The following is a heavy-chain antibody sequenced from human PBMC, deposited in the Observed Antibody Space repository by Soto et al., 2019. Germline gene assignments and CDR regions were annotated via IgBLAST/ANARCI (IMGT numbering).Heavy chain of an antibody. Sequence: SETLSLTCTVSGGSISSGDYYWSWLRQPPGKGLEWIAYIHYSGSTYYNPSLKSRVTISVDTSKNQFSLKLSSVTAADTAVYYCARSRYSGSYFFDYWGQGILVTVS. J-gene: IGHJ4*02. CDR1: GGSISSGDYY. CDR2: IHYSGST. CDR3: ARSRYSGSYFFDY. V-gene: IGHV4-30-4*01. D-gene: IGHD1-26*01.